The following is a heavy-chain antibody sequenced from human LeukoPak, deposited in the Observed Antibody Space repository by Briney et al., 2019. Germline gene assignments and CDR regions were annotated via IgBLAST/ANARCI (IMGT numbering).Heavy chain of an antibody. J-gene: IGHJ4*02. Sequence: SETLSLTCTVSGASISSYYWSWIRQPPGKGLEWIGYIYYSGSTNYNPSLKSRVTISQDTSKNQFSLRLSSVTAADTAVYYCAREIVVPAASFDYWGQGTLVTVSS. D-gene: IGHD2-2*01. CDR2: IYYSGST. CDR3: AREIVVPAASFDY. V-gene: IGHV4-59*12. CDR1: GASISSYY.